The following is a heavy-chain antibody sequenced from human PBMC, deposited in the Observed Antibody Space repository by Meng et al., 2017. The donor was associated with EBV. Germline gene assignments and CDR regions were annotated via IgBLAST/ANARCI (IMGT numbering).Heavy chain of an antibody. CDR3: AHRRDEYSSSWYGWFDP. CDR1: GFSLGNSGVG. D-gene: IGHD6-13*01. V-gene: IGHV2-5*02. Sequence: QHNVKESAPTLVKPTQTLTLTCTFSGFSLGNSGVGVGWIRQPPGKALEWLALIYWDDDKRYSPSLKSRLTITKDTSKNQVVLTMTNMDPVDTATYYCAHRRDEYSSSWYGWFDPWGQGTLVTVSS. J-gene: IGHJ5*02. CDR2: IYWDDDK.